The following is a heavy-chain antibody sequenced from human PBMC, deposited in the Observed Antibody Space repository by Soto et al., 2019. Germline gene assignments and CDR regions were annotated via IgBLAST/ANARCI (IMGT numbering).Heavy chain of an antibody. CDR1: GFNFDDHA. D-gene: IGHD1-26*01. J-gene: IGHJ5*02. CDR3: VRSSGSQPRAGWFDP. V-gene: IGHV3-9*01. Sequence: EVQLVESGGGLAQPGWSRRLSCAASGFNFDDHAMHWVRQTPGKGLEWVSGISWNSVTINYADSIKGRFTISRDNSKRTLYLQMNNRGPADTAMYFCVRSSGSQPRAGWFDPWGQGTLVTVS. CDR2: ISWNSVTI.